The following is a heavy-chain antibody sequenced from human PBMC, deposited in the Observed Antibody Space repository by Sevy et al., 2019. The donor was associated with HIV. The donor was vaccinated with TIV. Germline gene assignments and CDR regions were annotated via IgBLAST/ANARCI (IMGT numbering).Heavy chain of an antibody. D-gene: IGHD3-22*01. J-gene: IGHJ4*02. CDR3: ARGNSGSFDY. Sequence: GGSLRLSCAASGFSFSNYWMHWVRQAPGKGLEWVANIKQDESEKYYVASGKGRFTISRDNAKNSGYLQMNSLRPEDTAIYYCARGNSGSFDYWGQGTLVTVSS. CDR2: IKQDESEK. V-gene: IGHV3-7*04. CDR1: GFSFSNYW.